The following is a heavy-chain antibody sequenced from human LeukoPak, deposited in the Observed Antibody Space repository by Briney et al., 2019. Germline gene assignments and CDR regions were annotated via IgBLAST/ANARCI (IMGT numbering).Heavy chain of an antibody. CDR3: ARDRGAPGMDV. J-gene: IGHJ6*02. CDR1: GFSFSSYS. Sequence: AGGSLRLSCAASGFSFSSYSMNWVRQPAGKWMEWVSSIISSSSYIYYASAVKGRSSISRDHAKHPLYLQMNRLRTEEPAVYYCARDRGAPGMDVWGQGTTVTVSS. CDR2: IISSSSYI. V-gene: IGHV3-21*01.